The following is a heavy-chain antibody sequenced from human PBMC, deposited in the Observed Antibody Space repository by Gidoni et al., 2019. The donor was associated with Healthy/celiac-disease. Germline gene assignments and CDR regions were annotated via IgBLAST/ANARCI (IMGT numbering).Heavy chain of an antibody. D-gene: IGHD6-13*01. CDR3: ASNLIARRGPFDY. V-gene: IGHV3-30-3*01. CDR1: GFPFSSYA. J-gene: IGHJ4*02. CDR2: ISYDGSNK. Sequence: QVQLVESGGGVVQPGRSLRLSCAAHGFPFSSYAMHWVRQAPGKGLEWVAVISYDGSNKYYADSVKGRFTISRDNSKNTLYLQMNSLRAEDTAVYYCASNLIARRGPFDYWGQGTLVTVSS.